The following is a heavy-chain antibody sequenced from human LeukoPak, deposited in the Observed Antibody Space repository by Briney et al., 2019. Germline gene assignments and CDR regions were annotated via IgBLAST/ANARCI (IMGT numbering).Heavy chain of an antibody. CDR3: VRTDCSGGSCYPNFDY. Sequence: GGSLRLSCAASGFTFSNYAMHWVRQAPGKGLEWVAVISYDGTNKYYADSVKGRFTISRDNSENTLYLQMNSLRAEDTAVFYCVRTDCSGGSCYPNFDYWGQGTLVTVSS. CDR2: ISYDGTNK. J-gene: IGHJ4*02. D-gene: IGHD2-15*01. CDR1: GFTFSNYA. V-gene: IGHV3-30*01.